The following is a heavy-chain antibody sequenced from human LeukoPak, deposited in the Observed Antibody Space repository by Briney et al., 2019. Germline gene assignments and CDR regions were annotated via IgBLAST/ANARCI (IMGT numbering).Heavy chain of an antibody. CDR2: ISGSGGST. CDR3: AKVGCFGGLCIVGATTQTQNAFDI. D-gene: IGHD1-26*01. V-gene: IGHV3-23*01. CDR1: GFTFSSYA. J-gene: IGHJ3*02. Sequence: GGSLRLSCAASGFTFSSYAMSWVRQAPGKGLEWVSAISGSGGSTYYADSVKGRFTISRDNSKNTLYLQMNSLRAEDTAVYYCAKVGCFGGLCIVGATTQTQNAFDIRGQGTMVTVSS.